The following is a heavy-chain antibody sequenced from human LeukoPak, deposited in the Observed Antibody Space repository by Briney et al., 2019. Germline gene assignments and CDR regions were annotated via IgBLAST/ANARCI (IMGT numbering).Heavy chain of an antibody. Sequence: GGSLRLSCAASGFTFSSYAMSWVRQAPGKGLEWVSAISGSGGSTYYADSVKGRFTISRDNAKNSLYLQMNSLRAEDTAVYYCARDFGLTQGNYWGQGTLVTVSS. CDR1: GFTFSSYA. CDR2: ISGSGGST. J-gene: IGHJ4*02. V-gene: IGHV3-23*01. D-gene: IGHD3-10*01. CDR3: ARDFGLTQGNY.